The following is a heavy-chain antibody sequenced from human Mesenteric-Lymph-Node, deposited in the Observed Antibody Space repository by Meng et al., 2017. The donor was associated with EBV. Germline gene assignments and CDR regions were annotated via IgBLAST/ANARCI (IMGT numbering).Heavy chain of an antibody. Sequence: QVPLQQRGEGLLQRSETLSLTCAFYDVTFSSYYWTWIRQHPGKGLEWIAEINYGGSTNYSPSLKSRVTISLDTSHHQFSLKLTSVTAAETVVYYCARGPLAFGGVFFQFWGQGTLVTVSS. J-gene: IGHJ4*02. V-gene: IGHV4-34*02. CDR2: INYGGST. CDR3: ARGPLAFGGVFFQF. CDR1: DVTFSSYY. D-gene: IGHD3-16*01.